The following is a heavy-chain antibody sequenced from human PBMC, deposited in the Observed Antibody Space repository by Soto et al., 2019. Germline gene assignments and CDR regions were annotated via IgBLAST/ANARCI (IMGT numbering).Heavy chain of an antibody. D-gene: IGHD6-13*01. V-gene: IGHV2-70*01. CDR2: IDWDDDK. CDR3: ARASSSWYRSYYYYGMDV. CDR1: GFSLSTSGMC. Sequence: SGPTLVNPTQTLTLTCTFSGFSLSTSGMCVSWIRQPPGKALEWLALIDWDDDKYYSTSLKTRLTISKDTSKNQVVLTVTNMDPVDTATYYCARASSSWYRSYYYYGMDVWGQGTTVTVSS. J-gene: IGHJ6*02.